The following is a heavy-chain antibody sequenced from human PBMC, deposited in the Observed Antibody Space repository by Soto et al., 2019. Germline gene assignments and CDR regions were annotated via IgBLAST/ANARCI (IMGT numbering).Heavy chain of an antibody. Sequence: GASVKVSCKASGGTFSSYAISWVRQAPGQGLEWMGGIIPIFGTANYAQKFQGRVTITADESTSTAYMELSSLRSEDTAVYYCASTRSGYDSYYYYYGMDVWGQGTTVTVSS. CDR3: ASTRSGYDSYYYYYGMDV. V-gene: IGHV1-69*13. D-gene: IGHD5-12*01. CDR1: GGTFSSYA. CDR2: IIPIFGTA. J-gene: IGHJ6*02.